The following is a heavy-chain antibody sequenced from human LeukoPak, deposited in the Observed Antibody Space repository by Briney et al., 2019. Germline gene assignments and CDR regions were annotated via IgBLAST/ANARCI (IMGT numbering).Heavy chain of an antibody. V-gene: IGHV1-69*04. CDR1: GGTFSSYA. D-gene: IGHD2-2*01. CDR3: ARVGDCSSTSCHQ. Sequence: ASVKVSCKASGGTFSSYAISWVRQAPGQGLEWMGRIIPILGTANYAQKFQGRVTITADKSTSTAYMELSSLRSEDTAVYYCARVGDCSSTSCHQWGQGTLVTVSS. J-gene: IGHJ4*02. CDR2: IIPILGTA.